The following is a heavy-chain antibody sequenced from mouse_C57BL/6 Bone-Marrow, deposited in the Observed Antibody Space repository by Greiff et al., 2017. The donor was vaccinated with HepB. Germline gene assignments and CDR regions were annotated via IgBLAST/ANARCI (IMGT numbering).Heavy chain of an antibody. J-gene: IGHJ4*01. CDR1: GFTFSSYA. CDR2: ISDGGSYT. V-gene: IGHV5-4*01. Sequence: EVQLVESGGGLVKPGGSLKLSCAASGFTFSSYAMSWVRQTPEKRLEWVATISDGGSYTYYPDNVKGRFTISRDNAKNNLYLQMSHLKSEDTAMYYCARDWKDYAMDYWGQGTSVTVSS. CDR3: ARDWKDYAMDY.